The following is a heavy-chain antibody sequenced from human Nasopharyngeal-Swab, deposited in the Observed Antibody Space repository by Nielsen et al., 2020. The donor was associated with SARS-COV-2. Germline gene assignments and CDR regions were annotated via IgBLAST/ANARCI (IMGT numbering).Heavy chain of an antibody. CDR2: ISAYNGNT. CDR3: SFFPPFFFFPPIGYYYWYFDL. J-gene: IGHJ2*01. V-gene: IGHV1-18*01. CDR1: GYTFTSYG. D-gene: IGHD3-22*01. Sequence: ASVKVSCKASGYTFTSYGISWVRQAPGQGLEWMGWISAYNGNTNYAQKLQGRVTMTTDTSTSTAYMELRSLRSDDTAVYYFSFFPPFFFFPPIGYYYWYFDLWGRGTLVTVSS.